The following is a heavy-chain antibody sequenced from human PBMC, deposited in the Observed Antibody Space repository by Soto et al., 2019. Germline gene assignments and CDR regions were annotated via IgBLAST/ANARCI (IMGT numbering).Heavy chain of an antibody. CDR2: IIPILGIA. J-gene: IGHJ3*02. Sequence: SVKVSCKASGGTFSSYTISWVRQAPGQGLEWMGRIIPILGIANYAQKFQGRVTITADKSTSTAYMELSSLRSEDTAVYYCARDGRYCTNGVCYHDIWGQGTMVTVSS. V-gene: IGHV1-69*04. CDR1: GGTFSSYT. D-gene: IGHD2-8*01. CDR3: ARDGRYCTNGVCYHDI.